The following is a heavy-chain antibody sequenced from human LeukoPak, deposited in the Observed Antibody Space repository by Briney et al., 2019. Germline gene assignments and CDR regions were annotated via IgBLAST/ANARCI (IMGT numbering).Heavy chain of an antibody. Sequence: ASVKVSCKASGYTFTSYYMHWVRQAPGQGLEWMGIINPSGGSTSYAQKFQGRVTMTRDMSTSTAYMELSRLRSDDTAVYYCARGDYDILTGYMDVWGKGTTVTISS. J-gene: IGHJ6*03. CDR3: ARGDYDILTGYMDV. D-gene: IGHD3-9*01. CDR2: INPSGGST. CDR1: GYTFTSYY. V-gene: IGHV1-46*01.